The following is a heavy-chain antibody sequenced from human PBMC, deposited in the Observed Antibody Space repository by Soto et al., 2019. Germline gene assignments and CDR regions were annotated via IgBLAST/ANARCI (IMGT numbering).Heavy chain of an antibody. V-gene: IGHV3-30*18. CDR3: ANFGLIYGDYASY. Sequence: SLRLSCAASGFTFSSYGMHWVRQAPGKGLEWVAVISYDGSNKYYADSVKGRFTISRDNSKNTLYLQMNSLRAEDTAVYYCANFGLIYGDYASYWGQGTLVTVSS. CDR1: GFTFSSYG. CDR2: ISYDGSNK. D-gene: IGHD4-17*01. J-gene: IGHJ4*02.